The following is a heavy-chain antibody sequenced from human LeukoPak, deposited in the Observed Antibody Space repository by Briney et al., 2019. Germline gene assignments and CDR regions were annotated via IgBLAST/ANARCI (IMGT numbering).Heavy chain of an antibody. CDR2: ISGSGGST. Sequence: GGSLRLSCAASGFTFSSYAMSWVRQAPGKGLEWVSAISGSGGSTYYADSVKGRFTISRDNSKNTLYLQMNSLRAEDTDVYYCAKDRPNYYDSSGYYSDAFDIWGQGTMVTVSS. CDR3: AKDRPNYYDSSGYYSDAFDI. D-gene: IGHD3-22*01. V-gene: IGHV3-23*01. J-gene: IGHJ3*02. CDR1: GFTFSSYA.